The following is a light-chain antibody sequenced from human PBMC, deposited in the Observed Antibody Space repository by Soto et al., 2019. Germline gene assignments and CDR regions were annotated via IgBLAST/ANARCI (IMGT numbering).Light chain of an antibody. CDR3: ISYTTSSTRV. CDR1: SSDIGIYKY. J-gene: IGLJ1*01. CDR2: EVT. Sequence: QSVLTLPAALSGSPGQSIAISCTGSSSDIGIYKYVSWYQQHPGKVPKLIIYEVTNRPSGVSNRLSGSKSGNTASLTISGLQAEDEADYYRISYTTSSTRVFGPGTQVTVL. V-gene: IGLV2-14*01.